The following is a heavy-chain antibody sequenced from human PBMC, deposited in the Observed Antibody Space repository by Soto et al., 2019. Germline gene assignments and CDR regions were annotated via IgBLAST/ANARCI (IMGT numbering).Heavy chain of an antibody. V-gene: IGHV1-18*01. CDR1: GYIFNNYG. CDR3: ARDIDYNIDY. CDR2: IYPKEGRI. D-gene: IGHD4-4*01. Sequence: QVQLVQSESEAQKPGASVKVSGKASGYIFNNYGISWVRQAPGQGLEWMGWIYPKEGRIKFGQKFQGRVTLTTDTSTSTAYIELRSLRFDDSAVYFCARDIDYNIDYWGQGTLLTVSS. J-gene: IGHJ4*02.